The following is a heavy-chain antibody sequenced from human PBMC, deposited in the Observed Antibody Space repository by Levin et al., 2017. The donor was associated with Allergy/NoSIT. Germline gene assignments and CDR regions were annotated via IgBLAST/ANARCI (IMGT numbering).Heavy chain of an antibody. V-gene: IGHV4-39*01. J-gene: IGHJ4*02. Sequence: SETLSLTCTVSGGSISSSSYYWGWIRQPPGKGLEWIGSIYYSGSTYYNPSLKSRVTISVDTSKNQFSLKLSSVTAADTAVYYCARQPLIRFLEWLLDDLPLTYFDYWGQGTLVTVSS. D-gene: IGHD3-3*01. CDR3: ARQPLIRFLEWLLDDLPLTYFDY. CDR2: IYYSGST. CDR1: GGSISSSSYY.